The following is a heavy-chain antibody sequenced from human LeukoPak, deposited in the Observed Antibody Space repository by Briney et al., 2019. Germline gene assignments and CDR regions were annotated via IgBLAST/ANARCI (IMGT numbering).Heavy chain of an antibody. CDR1: GYTFTSYG. D-gene: IGHD3-3*01. CDR3: ARSVGVEWLPYHDWFDP. Sequence: ASVKVSCKASGYTFTSYGISWVRQAPGQGLEWMGWISAYNGNTNYAQKLQGRVTMTTDTSTSTAYMELRSLRSDDTAVYYCARSVGVEWLPYHDWFDPWGQGTLVTVSS. V-gene: IGHV1-18*01. J-gene: IGHJ5*02. CDR2: ISAYNGNT.